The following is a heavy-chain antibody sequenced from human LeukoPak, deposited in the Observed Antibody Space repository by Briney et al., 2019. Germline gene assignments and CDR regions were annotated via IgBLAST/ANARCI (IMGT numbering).Heavy chain of an antibody. Sequence: SETLSLTCTVSGGSISSSSYYWGWIRQPPGKGLEWIGSIYYSGSTYYNPSLKSRVTISVDTSKNQFSLKLSSVTAADTAVYYCAKTWDYYGSGSYPYYYGMDVWGQGTTLTVFS. CDR1: GGSISSSSYY. V-gene: IGHV4-39*01. J-gene: IGHJ6*02. CDR3: AKTWDYYGSGSYPYYYGMDV. D-gene: IGHD3-10*01. CDR2: IYYSGST.